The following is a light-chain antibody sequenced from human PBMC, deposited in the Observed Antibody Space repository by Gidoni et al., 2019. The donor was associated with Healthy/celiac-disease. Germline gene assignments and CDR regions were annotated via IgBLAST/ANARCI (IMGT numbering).Light chain of an antibody. V-gene: IGKV1-5*03. CDR2: KAS. CDR3: QQYNSYSLT. J-gene: IGKJ4*01. CDR1: QSISSW. Sequence: DIQLTQSPSTLSASVGDRVTITCRASQSISSWLAWYQQKPGKAPKLLIYKASSLESGVPSRFSGSGSGTEFTLTISSLQPDDFATYYCQQYNSYSLTFGGGTKVEIK.